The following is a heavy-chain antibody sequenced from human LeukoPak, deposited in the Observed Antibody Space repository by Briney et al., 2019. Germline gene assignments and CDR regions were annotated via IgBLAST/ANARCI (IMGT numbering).Heavy chain of an antibody. J-gene: IGHJ6*03. CDR3: ARVAKPTYYYYYYMDV. CDR2: MYNSGST. V-gene: IGHV4-39*07. CDR1: GGSIISSSYY. Sequence: SETLSLTCTVSGGSIISSSYYWGWIRQPPGKGLEWIGNMYNSGSTYHNPSLKSRVTISVGRSKNQCSLKLSSVTAADTAVYYCARVAKPTYYYYYYMDVWGKGTTVTVSS.